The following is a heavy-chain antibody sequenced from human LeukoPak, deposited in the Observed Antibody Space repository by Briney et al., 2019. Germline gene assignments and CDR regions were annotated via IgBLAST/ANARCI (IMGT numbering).Heavy chain of an antibody. D-gene: IGHD1-26*01. CDR3: AKGRTLVGGSTRSYDY. V-gene: IGHV3-43*01. CDR2: ISWDGGSR. Sequence: GGSLRLSCAASGFTFDDYTIHWVRQAPGKGLEWVSLISWDGGSRYYADSVKGRFTISRDNSKNTLYLQMNSLRVEDTAVYYCAKGRTLVGGSTRSYDYWGQGTLVTVSS. J-gene: IGHJ4*02. CDR1: GFTFDDYT.